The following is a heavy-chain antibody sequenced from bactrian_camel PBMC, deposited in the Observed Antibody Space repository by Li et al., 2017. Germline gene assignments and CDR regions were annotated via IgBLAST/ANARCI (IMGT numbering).Heavy chain of an antibody. Sequence: DVQLVESGGGSVQAGGSLRLSCTASRFTYSTYCMAWFRQTPGKEREGVAAFWGVSERYADSVKGRFTISRDSRNNIMYLQMSDLKPEDTAMYYWGQGTQVTVS. CDR2: FWGVSE. CDR1: RFTYSTYC. J-gene: IGHJ4*01. V-gene: IGHV3S40*01.